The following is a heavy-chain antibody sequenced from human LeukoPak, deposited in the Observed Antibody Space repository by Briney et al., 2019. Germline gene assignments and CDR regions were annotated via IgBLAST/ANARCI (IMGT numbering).Heavy chain of an antibody. V-gene: IGHV1-69*05. Sequence: SVKVSCKTSGGTFNNSAISWVRQAPGQGLEWLGGIMPLFGTGGYAQKFQGRVTITKDESTRTVYLELTSLTSDDTAVYYCARDVHGDYGSGWFDPWGQGTLVSVSS. CDR2: IMPLFGTG. CDR3: ARDVHGDYGSGWFDP. CDR1: GGTFNNSA. J-gene: IGHJ5*02. D-gene: IGHD4-17*01.